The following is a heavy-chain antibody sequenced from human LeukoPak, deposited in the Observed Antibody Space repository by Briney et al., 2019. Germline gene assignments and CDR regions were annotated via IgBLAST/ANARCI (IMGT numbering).Heavy chain of an antibody. J-gene: IGHJ4*02. Sequence: GGSLRLSCAASGFTFSSYGMHWVRQAPGKGLEWVAFIRYDGSNKYYADSVKGRFAISRDNSKNTLYLQMNSLRAEDTAVYYCAKDHWVTIFGVPDYWGQGTLVTVSS. CDR1: GFTFSSYG. D-gene: IGHD3-3*01. CDR3: AKDHWVTIFGVPDY. CDR2: IRYDGSNK. V-gene: IGHV3-30*02.